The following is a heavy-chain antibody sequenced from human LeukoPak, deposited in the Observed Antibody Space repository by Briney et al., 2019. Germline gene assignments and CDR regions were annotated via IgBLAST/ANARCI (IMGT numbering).Heavy chain of an antibody. V-gene: IGHV3-23*01. Sequence: PGGSLRLSCAASGFTFNGYPMSWVRQAPGKGLEWVSDISGSGGSTYYADSVKGRFTISRDNSKNTLYLQMNSLRAEDTALYYCARGSGSSWYFYFDYWGQGTLVTVSS. J-gene: IGHJ4*02. CDR3: ARGSGSSWYFYFDY. CDR1: GFTFNGYP. CDR2: ISGSGGST. D-gene: IGHD6-13*01.